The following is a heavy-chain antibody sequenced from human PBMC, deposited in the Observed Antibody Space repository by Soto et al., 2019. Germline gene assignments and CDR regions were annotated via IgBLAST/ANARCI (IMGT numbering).Heavy chain of an antibody. CDR3: AIAVAGTVFDY. CDR2: SLSDGSST. D-gene: IGHD6-19*01. Sequence: EVQLVESGGGLVQPGGSLRLSCAASGFTFGSYWMHWVRQAPGKGLVWVSRSLSDGSSTGYADSVKGRFTISRDNAKNTLHLQMISVRAEDTAVYYCAIAVAGTVFDYWGQGTLVTVSS. V-gene: IGHV3-74*01. CDR1: GFTFGSYW. J-gene: IGHJ4*02.